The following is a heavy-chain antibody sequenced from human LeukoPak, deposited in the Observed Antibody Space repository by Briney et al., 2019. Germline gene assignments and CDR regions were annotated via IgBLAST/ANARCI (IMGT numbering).Heavy chain of an antibody. D-gene: IGHD3-22*01. CDR3: TGYSPGHYMDV. Sequence: SETLSLTCTVSGGPIYSYYWSWIRQTAGKGLEWIGRLYPGVSTNYNPSLKRRVTMSVDTSKNQFALKLSAVTAADTAVYYSTGYSPGHYMDVWGKGTTVTVSS. V-gene: IGHV4-4*07. CDR1: GGPIYSYY. CDR2: LYPGVST. J-gene: IGHJ6*03.